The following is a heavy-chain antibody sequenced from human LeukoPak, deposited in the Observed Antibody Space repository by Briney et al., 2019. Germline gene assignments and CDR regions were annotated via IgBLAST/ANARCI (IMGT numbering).Heavy chain of an antibody. CDR1: GFTFSSYS. Sequence: GGSLRLSCAASGFTFSSYSMNWVRQAPGKGLEWVSSISSSSSYIYYADSVKGRFTISRDNAKNTLYLQMNSLRAEDTAVYYCAKGGATEVSLDYWGQGTLVTVSS. J-gene: IGHJ4*02. CDR2: ISSSSSYI. D-gene: IGHD1-26*01. V-gene: IGHV3-21*01. CDR3: AKGGATEVSLDY.